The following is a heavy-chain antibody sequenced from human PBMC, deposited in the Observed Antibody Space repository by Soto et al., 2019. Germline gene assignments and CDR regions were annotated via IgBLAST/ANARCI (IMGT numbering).Heavy chain of an antibody. CDR1: GFSLSSSGVG. J-gene: IGHJ4*02. Sequence: QITLKESGPTLVKPTQTLTLTCSYSGFSLSSSGVGVGWIRQPPGKALEWLALIYWNDDKRYSLSLKSRLTIIKDPSKTQVVLTMTNMDPVDTATYYCAHRFDSSVYYPYYFDYLGQGTRVTVSS. CDR2: IYWNDDK. V-gene: IGHV2-5*01. CDR3: AHRFDSSVYYPYYFDY. D-gene: IGHD3-22*01.